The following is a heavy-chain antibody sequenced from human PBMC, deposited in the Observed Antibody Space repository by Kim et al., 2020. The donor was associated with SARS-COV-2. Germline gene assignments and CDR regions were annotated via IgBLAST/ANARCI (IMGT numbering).Heavy chain of an antibody. CDR2: ISASGGDT. D-gene: IGHD4-4*01. V-gene: IGHV3-23*01. Sequence: GGSLRLSCAASGFTFSSYALSWVRQAPGKGLEWVSRISASGGDTYYADSVQGRFTISRDNSKNALNLEMNSLRAKDTALSYCAKVTTLTAPFYDYWGQGTLVTVSS. CDR1: GFTFSSYA. J-gene: IGHJ4*02. CDR3: AKVTTLTAPFYDY.